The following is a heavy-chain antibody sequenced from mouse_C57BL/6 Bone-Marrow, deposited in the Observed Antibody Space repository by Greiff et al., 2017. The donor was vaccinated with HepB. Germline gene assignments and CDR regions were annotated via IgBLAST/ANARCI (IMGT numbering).Heavy chain of an antibody. CDR3: ARAYSGTMDY. D-gene: IGHD1-1*02. Sequence: EVQLVESGGGLVQPGGSLKLSCAASRFTFSDYYMYWVRQTPEKRLEWVAYISNGGGSTYYPDTVKGRFNISRDNAKNTLYLQMSRLKSEDTAMYYCARAYSGTMDYWGQGTSVTVSS. CDR1: RFTFSDYY. V-gene: IGHV5-12*01. CDR2: ISNGGGST. J-gene: IGHJ4*01.